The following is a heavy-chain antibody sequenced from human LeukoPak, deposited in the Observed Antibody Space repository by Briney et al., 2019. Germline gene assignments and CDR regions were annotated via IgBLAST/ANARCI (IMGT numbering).Heavy chain of an antibody. D-gene: IGHD3-22*01. Sequence: SETLSLTCSVSGGSISGNYWSWIRQPAGKGLERIGRISNSGSTNYNPSLKSRVTMSVDTAKNQFSLKLSSVTAADTTGYYCARASRGSFYYFDYWGQGTLVTVSS. CDR3: ARASRGSFYYFDY. CDR1: GGSISGNY. CDR2: ISNSGST. J-gene: IGHJ4*02. V-gene: IGHV4-4*07.